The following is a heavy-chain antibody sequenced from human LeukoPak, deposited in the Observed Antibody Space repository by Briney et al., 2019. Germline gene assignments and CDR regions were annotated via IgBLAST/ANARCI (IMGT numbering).Heavy chain of an antibody. D-gene: IGHD3-22*01. Sequence: PGGSLRLSCAASGFTFDDYAMHWVRQAPGKGLEWVSGISWNSGSIGYADSVKGRFTISRDNAKNSLYLQMNSLRAEDTALYYCAKVFDRSEDAFDIWGQGTMVTVSS. J-gene: IGHJ3*02. CDR2: ISWNSGSI. CDR3: AKVFDRSEDAFDI. CDR1: GFTFDDYA. V-gene: IGHV3-9*01.